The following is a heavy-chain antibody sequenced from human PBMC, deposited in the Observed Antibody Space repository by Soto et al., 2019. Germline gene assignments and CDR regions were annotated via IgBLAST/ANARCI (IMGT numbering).Heavy chain of an antibody. CDR2: IYYSGST. J-gene: IGHJ4*02. V-gene: IGHV4-59*08. Sequence: QVQLQESGPGLVKPSETLSLTCTVSGGSISSYYWSWIRQPPGQGLEWLGYIYYSGSTNYNPPLKSRVTISVDTSKNQFSLKLSSVTAADAAVYYCAGLGHFYLQYYFDYWGQGTLVTVSS. D-gene: IGHD3-3*02. CDR1: GGSISSYY. CDR3: AGLGHFYLQYYFDY.